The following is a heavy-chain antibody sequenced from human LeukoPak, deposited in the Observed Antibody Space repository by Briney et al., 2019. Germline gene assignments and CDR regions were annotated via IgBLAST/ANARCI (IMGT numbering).Heavy chain of an antibody. CDR1: GGSISSYY. J-gene: IGHJ6*03. V-gene: IGHV4-59*01. CDR3: ARDSRFGEFPGYYYYMDV. Sequence: SETLSLTCTVSGGSISSYYWSWIRQPPGKGLEWIGYIYYSGSTNYNPSLKSRVTISVDTSKNQFSLKLSSVTAADTAVYYCARDSRFGEFPGYYYYMDVWGKGTTVTISS. D-gene: IGHD3-10*01. CDR2: IYYSGST.